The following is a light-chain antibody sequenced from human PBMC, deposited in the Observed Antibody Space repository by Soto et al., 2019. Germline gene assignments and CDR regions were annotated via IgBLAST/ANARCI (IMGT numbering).Light chain of an antibody. V-gene: IGKV3-11*01. J-gene: IGKJ4*01. CDR2: YAS. CDR3: QQRSTWPLFT. Sequence: VLTQSPATLFLSPGERATLSCRASQTVSRYLAWYQQKPGQAPRLLIYYASNRATGITARFSGSGSGTDYTLTISSLEPEDFAVYYCQQRSTWPLFTFGGGTKVEI. CDR1: QTVSRY.